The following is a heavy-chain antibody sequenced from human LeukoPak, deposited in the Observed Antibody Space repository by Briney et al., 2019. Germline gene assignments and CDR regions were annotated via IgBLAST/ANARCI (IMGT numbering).Heavy chain of an antibody. CDR1: GGTFSSYA. D-gene: IGHD3-9*01. J-gene: IGHJ4*02. CDR3: ASLTDDILTRRPGSPYSFDS. V-gene: IGHV1-69*01. CDR2: IIPIFGTA. Sequence: AASVKVSCKASGGTFSSYAISWVRQAPGQGLEWMGGIIPIFGTANDAQKFRGRVTITAAESTSTAYMELSSLRSEDTAVYYCASLTDDILTRRPGSPYSFDSSGPGTLVTASS.